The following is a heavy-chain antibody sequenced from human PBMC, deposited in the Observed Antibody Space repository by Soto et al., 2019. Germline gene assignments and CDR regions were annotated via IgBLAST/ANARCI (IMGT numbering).Heavy chain of an antibody. D-gene: IGHD1-7*01. J-gene: IGHJ4*02. CDR1: GGSISSGTAY. Sequence: SETLSLTCTVSGGSISSGTAYWSWIRQRPGKGLEWIGYIFYSGSTYYNPSLKGRVTISVDTSKNQFSLKLSSVTAADTAVYYCASGSITGTTQEDYWGQGTLVTVSS. V-gene: IGHV4-30-4*01. CDR3: ASGSITGTTQEDY. CDR2: IFYSGST.